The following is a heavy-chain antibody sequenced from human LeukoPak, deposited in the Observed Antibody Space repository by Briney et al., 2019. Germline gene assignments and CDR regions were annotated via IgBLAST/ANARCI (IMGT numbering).Heavy chain of an antibody. D-gene: IGHD3-22*01. CDR2: IKQDGSEK. CDR3: ARSETTYYYDSSVYFYYYYGMDV. Sequence: GGSLRLSCAASGFTFSNYWMTWVRQAPGKGLEWVANIKQDGSEKYYVDSVKGRFTISRDNAKNSLYLQMNSLRAEDTAVYYCARSETTYYYDSSVYFYYYYGMDVWGQETTVTVSS. V-gene: IGHV3-7*01. J-gene: IGHJ6*02. CDR1: GFTFSNYW.